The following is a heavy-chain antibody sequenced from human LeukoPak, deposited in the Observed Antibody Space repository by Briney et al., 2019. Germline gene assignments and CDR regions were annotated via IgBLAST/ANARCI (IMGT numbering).Heavy chain of an antibody. V-gene: IGHV3-20*04. J-gene: IGHJ5*02. CDR1: GFTFDDYG. D-gene: IGHD2-15*01. Sequence: RAGGSLRLSCAASGFTFDDYGMSWVRPAPGKGLEWVSGINWNGGSTGYADSVKGRFTISRDNAKNSLYLQMNSLRAADTALYYCARDLLDFYCSGGICYLNNWFDPWGQGTLVTVSS. CDR2: INWNGGST. CDR3: ARDLLDFYCSGGICYLNNWFDP.